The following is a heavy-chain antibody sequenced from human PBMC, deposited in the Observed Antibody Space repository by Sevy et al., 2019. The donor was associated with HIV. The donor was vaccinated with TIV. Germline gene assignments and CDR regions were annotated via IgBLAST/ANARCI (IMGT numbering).Heavy chain of an antibody. Sequence: ASVKVSCKALGYTFTGYYVHWVRQAPGQGLEWMGWINPNSGGTNYAHKFQGRVTMTRDTSISTAFMELSSLRSDDTAVYYCARVGRNGYCDYWGQGTLVTVSS. V-gene: IGHV1-2*02. CDR1: GYTFTGYY. D-gene: IGHD3-3*01. J-gene: IGHJ4*02. CDR3: ARVGRNGYCDY. CDR2: INPNSGGT.